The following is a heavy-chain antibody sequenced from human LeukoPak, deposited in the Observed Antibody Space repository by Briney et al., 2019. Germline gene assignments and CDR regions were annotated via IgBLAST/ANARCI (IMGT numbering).Heavy chain of an antibody. D-gene: IGHD3-3*01. CDR2: ISWNSGII. Sequence: PGRSLRLSCAAPGFTFDDYGMHWVRQAPGKGLEWVSGISWNSGIIGYADSVKGRFTISRDNAKNSLYLQMNSLRPEDTAFFYCARDKGGGPKVCGVKYYFDYWGPGALVTVSS. J-gene: IGHJ4*02. CDR1: GFTFDDYG. CDR3: ARDKGGGPKVCGVKYYFDY. V-gene: IGHV3-9*01.